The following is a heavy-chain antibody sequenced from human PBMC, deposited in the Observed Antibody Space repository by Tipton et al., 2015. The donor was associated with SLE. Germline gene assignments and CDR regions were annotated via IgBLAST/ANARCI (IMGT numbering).Heavy chain of an antibody. Sequence: TLSLTCAVYGGSLSGYYWSWIRQPPGKGLEWIGEINHSGSTNYNPSLKSRVTISVDTSKNQFSLKLSSVTAADTAVYYCARDLGSSSDAFDIWGQGTMVTVSS. CDR1: GGSLSGYY. D-gene: IGHD6-6*01. J-gene: IGHJ3*02. V-gene: IGHV4-34*01. CDR2: INHSGST. CDR3: ARDLGSSSDAFDI.